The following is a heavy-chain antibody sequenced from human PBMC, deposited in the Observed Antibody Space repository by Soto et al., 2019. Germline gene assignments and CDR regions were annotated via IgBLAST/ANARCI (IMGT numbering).Heavy chain of an antibody. V-gene: IGHV1-18*04. D-gene: IGHD2-15*01. CDR1: GYPFTSYS. CDR3: AREGAVVGSAVYYGMDV. J-gene: IGHJ6*02. Sequence: ASVKVSCKASGYPFTSYSFSWVRQAPGQGLEWMGWSSAYNGDTRYAQKFQGRVTMTADPYTDTAYMELRNLRSDDTGVYYCAREGAVVGSAVYYGMDVWDQGTMVTVSS. CDR2: SSAYNGDT.